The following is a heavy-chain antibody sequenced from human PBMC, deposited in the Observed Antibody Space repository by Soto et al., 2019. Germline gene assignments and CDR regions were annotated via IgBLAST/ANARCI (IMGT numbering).Heavy chain of an antibody. CDR3: AREKGPYYDNSGHFDY. D-gene: IGHD3-22*01. V-gene: IGHV1-69*01. J-gene: IGHJ4*02. CDR2: IIPIFGTA. Sequence: QVQLVQSGAEVKKPGSSVKVSCKASGGTFSSYSISWVRQAPGQGLEWMGGIIPIFGTANSAQKFQGRVTSTADEATSTAYMELSSLKSEDTAVYYCAREKGPYYDNSGHFDYWGQGTLVTVSS. CDR1: GGTFSSYS.